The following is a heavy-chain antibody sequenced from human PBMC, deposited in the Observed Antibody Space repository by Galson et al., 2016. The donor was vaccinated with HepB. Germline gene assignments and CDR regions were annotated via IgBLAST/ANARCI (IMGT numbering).Heavy chain of an antibody. D-gene: IGHD4-23*01. CDR1: GVTFSYYW. CDR3: TSAGANYGHNSGGHRPY. Sequence: SLRLSCAGSGVTFSYYWMNWVRQAPGKGLELVATIKPDGSERYYVDSVQGRFTISRDNAKNSLFLQMNSLRAEDTAVYYCTSAGANYGHNSGGHRPYWGQGTL. V-gene: IGHV3-7*03. J-gene: IGHJ4*02. CDR2: IKPDGSER.